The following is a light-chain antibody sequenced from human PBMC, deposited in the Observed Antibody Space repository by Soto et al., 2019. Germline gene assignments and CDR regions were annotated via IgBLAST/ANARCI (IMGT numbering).Light chain of an antibody. V-gene: IGKV3-20*01. CDR2: GAS. Sequence: EIVLTQSPGTLSLSPGERATLSCRASQSVRNSYLARYQQKPGQAPRLLIYGASSRATGIPDRFSGSGSGTDFTLTISRLEPEDFAVYYCQQHETLITFGQGTRLEIK. CDR1: QSVRNSY. J-gene: IGKJ5*01. CDR3: QQHETLIT.